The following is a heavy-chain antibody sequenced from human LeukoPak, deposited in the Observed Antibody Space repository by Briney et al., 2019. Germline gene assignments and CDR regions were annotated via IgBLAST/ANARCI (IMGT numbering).Heavy chain of an antibody. Sequence: GGSLRLSCAASGFTFSSYAMSWVRQAPGKGLEWVSSFGSSGADTYYAESVKGRFTISRDNARNSLFLQMNSLRADDTSVYYCARMYRGSGRGSPIDYWGQGTLVTVSS. CDR2: FGSSGADT. J-gene: IGHJ4*02. CDR3: ARMYRGSGRGSPIDY. D-gene: IGHD6-19*01. CDR1: GFTFSSYA. V-gene: IGHV3-23*01.